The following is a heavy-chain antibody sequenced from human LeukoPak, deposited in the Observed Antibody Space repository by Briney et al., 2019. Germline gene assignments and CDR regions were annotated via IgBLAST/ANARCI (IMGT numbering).Heavy chain of an antibody. Sequence: GESLQISCNGSGYLFSTSWIAWVRQLPGKGLEWMGIVYPGDSSARYSPSFQGQVTMSAATSINTAYLQWHILKASDTAMYYCARKSYYDSFQHAFDIWGQGTMVTLSS. D-gene: IGHD3-22*01. CDR3: ARKSYYDSFQHAFDI. CDR1: GYLFSTSW. CDR2: VYPGDSSA. J-gene: IGHJ3*02. V-gene: IGHV5-51*01.